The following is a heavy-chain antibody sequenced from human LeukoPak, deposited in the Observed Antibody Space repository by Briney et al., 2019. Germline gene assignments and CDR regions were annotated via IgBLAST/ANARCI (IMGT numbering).Heavy chain of an antibody. D-gene: IGHD4-17*01. Sequence: PGGSLRLSCAASGFTFSSYWMHWVRQAPGKGLVWVSHINSDGSTTTYADSVKGRFTISRDNAKNTLYLQMNSLRAEDTAVYYCAVPATTETTDYFDYWGQESWSPSPQ. J-gene: IGHJ4*01. CDR1: GFTFSSYW. V-gene: IGHV3-74*01. CDR2: INSDGSTT. CDR3: AVPATTETTDYFDY.